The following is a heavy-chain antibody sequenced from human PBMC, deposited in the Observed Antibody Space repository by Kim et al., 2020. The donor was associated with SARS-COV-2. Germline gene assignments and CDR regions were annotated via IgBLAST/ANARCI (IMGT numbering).Heavy chain of an antibody. CDR1: GFTFSSYG. CDR3: ARDRSYYPFDY. J-gene: IGHJ4*02. Sequence: GGSLRLSCAASGFTFSSYGMHWVRQAPGKGLEWVAVIWYDGSNKYYADSVKGRFTISRDNSKNTLYLQMNSLRAEDTAVYYCARDRSYYPFDYWGQGTLVTVSS. CDR2: IWYDGSNK. V-gene: IGHV3-33*01. D-gene: IGHD3-10*01.